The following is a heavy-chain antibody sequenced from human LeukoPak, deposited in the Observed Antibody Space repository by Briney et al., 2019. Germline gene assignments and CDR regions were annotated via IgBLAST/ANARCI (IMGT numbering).Heavy chain of an antibody. D-gene: IGHD3-10*01. V-gene: IGHV4-59*12. CDR1: GGSISSYY. Sequence: SETLSLTCTVSGGSISSYYWSWIRQPPGKGLEWLGYIHYSGSTNYNPSLKSRVTISIDTSKNQFSLKLGSVTAADTAVYYCARLYGSGSYSGYYYYYMDVWGKGTTVTISS. CDR2: IHYSGST. J-gene: IGHJ6*03. CDR3: ARLYGSGSYSGYYYYYMDV.